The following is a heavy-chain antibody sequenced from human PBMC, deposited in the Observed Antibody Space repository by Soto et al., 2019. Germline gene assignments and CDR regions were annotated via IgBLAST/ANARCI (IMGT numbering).Heavy chain of an antibody. CDR1: GFTFSTYS. V-gene: IGHV3-21*01. CDR2: ISSRSDI. CDR3: AREYTAWPLAYGLDV. J-gene: IGHJ6*02. Sequence: GSLRLAGIVSGFTFSTYSINWVRQAPGKGLEWVSSISSRSDIYYADSVKGRFTISRDNAKNSVSLQMNSLRAEDTAVYYCAREYTAWPLAYGLDVWGQGTKVTVSS. D-gene: IGHD2-2*02.